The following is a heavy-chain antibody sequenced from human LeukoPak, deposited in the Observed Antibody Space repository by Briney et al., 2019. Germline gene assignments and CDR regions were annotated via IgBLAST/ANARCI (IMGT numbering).Heavy chain of an antibody. V-gene: IGHV1-2*04. CDR1: GYTFTGYY. Sequence: ASVKVSCKASGYTFTGYYMNWVRQAPGQGLEWMGWINPNSGGTNYAQKFQGWVTMTRDTSISTAYMELSRLRSDDTAVYYCARAGGDYVRPSAYYYGMDVWGQGTTVTVSS. CDR3: ARAGGDYVRPSAYYYGMDV. D-gene: IGHD4-17*01. CDR2: INPNSGGT. J-gene: IGHJ6*02.